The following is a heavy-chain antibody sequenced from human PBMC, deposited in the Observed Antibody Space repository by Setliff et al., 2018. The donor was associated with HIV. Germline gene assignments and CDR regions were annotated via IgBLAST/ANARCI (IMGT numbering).Heavy chain of an antibody. CDR2: ISGSAGTT. Sequence: GGSLRLSCAASGFTFNSYAMSWVRQGPGKGLEWVSGISGSAGTTYYADSVKGRFTISRDNSKNTLFLQMNSLRADDTALYYCAREGQATDSFDIWGQGTMVTVSS. D-gene: IGHD5-12*01. V-gene: IGHV3-23*01. CDR1: GFTFNSYA. CDR3: AREGQATDSFDI. J-gene: IGHJ3*02.